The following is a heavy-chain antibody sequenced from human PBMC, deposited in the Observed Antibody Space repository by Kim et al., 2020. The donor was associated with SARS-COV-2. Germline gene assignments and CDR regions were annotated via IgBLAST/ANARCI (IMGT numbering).Heavy chain of an antibody. Sequence: GGSLRLSCTASGFTFSNYAMSWVRQAPGKGLEWVSVISDSGGTTHYADSGKGRFTISRDNSQNTLYLQMNSLRTEDTAIYYCARGVRGAVSYNCFDPWGQGTLVTVSS. CDR3: ARGVRGAVSYNCFDP. D-gene: IGHD3-10*01. CDR1: GFTFSNYA. J-gene: IGHJ5*02. CDR2: ISDSGGTT. V-gene: IGHV3-23*01.